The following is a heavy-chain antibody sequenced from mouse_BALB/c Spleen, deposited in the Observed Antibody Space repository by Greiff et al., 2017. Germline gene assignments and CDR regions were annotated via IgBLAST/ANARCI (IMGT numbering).Heavy chain of an antibody. V-gene: IGHV14-3*02. CDR2: IDPANGNT. CDR3: AHYYGSGAMDY. J-gene: IGHJ4*01. D-gene: IGHD1-1*01. Sequence: EVQLVESGAELVKPGASVKLSCTASGFNIKDTYMHWVKQRPEQGLEWIGRIDPANGNTKYDPKFQGKATITADTSSNTAYLQLSSLTSEDTAVYYCAHYYGSGAMDYWGQGTSVTVSS. CDR1: GFNIKDTY.